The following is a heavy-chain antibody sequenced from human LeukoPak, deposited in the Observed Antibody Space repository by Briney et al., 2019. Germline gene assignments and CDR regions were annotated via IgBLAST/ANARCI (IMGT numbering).Heavy chain of an antibody. J-gene: IGHJ6*02. CDR2: INTDGRSI. CDR3: ARDGSGWSRDV. CDR1: GFTLSSFW. D-gene: IGHD6-19*01. Sequence: GGSLRLSCVASGFTLSSFWMHWVRQAPGKGLVWVSRINTDGRSISYADSVQGRFTISRDNFKNSLYLQMNSLTAEDTALYYCARDGSGWSRDVWGQGTTVTVSS. V-gene: IGHV3-74*01.